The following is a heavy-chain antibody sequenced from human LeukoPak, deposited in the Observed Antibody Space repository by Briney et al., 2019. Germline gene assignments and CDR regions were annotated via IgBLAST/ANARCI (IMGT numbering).Heavy chain of an antibody. V-gene: IGHV1-24*01. J-gene: IGHJ4*02. D-gene: IGHD3-22*01. Sequence: ASVKVSCKVSGYTLTELSMHWVRQAPGKGLEWMGGFDPEDGETIYAQKFQGRVTMTEETSTDTAYMELSSLRSEDTAVYYCATDYDSSGPLFYFDYWGQGTLVTVSS. CDR2: FDPEDGET. CDR3: ATDYDSSGPLFYFDY. CDR1: GYTLTELS.